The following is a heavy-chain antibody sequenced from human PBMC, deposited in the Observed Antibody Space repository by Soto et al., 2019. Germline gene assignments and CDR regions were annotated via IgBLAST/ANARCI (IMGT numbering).Heavy chain of an antibody. V-gene: IGHV1-2*02. J-gene: IGHJ3*01. CDR2: LNPNSGVT. CDR3: AREPMVRGVTSAFDL. Sequence: QVQLVQSGAEVKKPGASVKVSCEASGYTFTGYFIHWVRQAPGQGLEGMGWLNPNSGVTNYAQNFQDRVTMTRDTSISTAYMELSSLRSDDTAVYYCAREPMVRGVTSAFDLWGQGTMVTVSS. CDR1: GYTFTGYF. D-gene: IGHD3-10*01.